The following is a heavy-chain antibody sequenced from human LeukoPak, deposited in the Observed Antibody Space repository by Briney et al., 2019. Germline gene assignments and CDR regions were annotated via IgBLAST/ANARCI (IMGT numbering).Heavy chain of an antibody. CDR2: INHSGST. CDR1: GGSFSGYY. D-gene: IGHD6-13*01. J-gene: IGHJ4*02. V-gene: IGHV4-34*01. CDR3: ARGALAAAFDY. Sequence: SETLSLTCAVYGGSFSGYYWSWIRQPPGKGLEWIGEINHSGSTNYNPSLKSRVTISADTSKNQFSLKLSSVTAADTAVYYCARGALAAAFDYWGQGTLVTVSS.